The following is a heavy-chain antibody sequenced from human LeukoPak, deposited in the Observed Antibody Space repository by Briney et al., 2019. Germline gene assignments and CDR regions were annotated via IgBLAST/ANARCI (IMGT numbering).Heavy chain of an antibody. CDR1: GFTFSSYA. V-gene: IGHV3-23*01. CDR2: ISCSGCST. J-gene: IGHJ5*02. CDR3: ANLNWFDL. Sequence: GGSLRLSCAASGFTFSSYAMSWVRQAPGKVLEWVSAISCSGCSTYYADSVKGRFTISRDNSKNTLYLQMNSLRAEDTAVYYCANLNWFDLWGQGTLVTVSS.